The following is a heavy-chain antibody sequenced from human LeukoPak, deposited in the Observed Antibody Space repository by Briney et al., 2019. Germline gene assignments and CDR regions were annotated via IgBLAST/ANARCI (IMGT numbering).Heavy chain of an antibody. CDR1: GFTFSTYW. CDR3: ATNGRGAFDN. CDR2: IKQDGSEK. D-gene: IGHD4/OR15-4a*01. Sequence: GGSLRLSCAASGFTFSTYWMSWVRQAPGKGLEWVAHIKQDGSEKYYVDSVKGRFTISRDNADNSLYLQMNGLRAEDTAVYYCATNGRGAFDNWGQGTLVTVSS. J-gene: IGHJ4*02. V-gene: IGHV3-7*01.